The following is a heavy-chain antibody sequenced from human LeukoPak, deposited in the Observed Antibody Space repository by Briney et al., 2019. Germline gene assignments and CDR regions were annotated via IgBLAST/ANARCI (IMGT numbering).Heavy chain of an antibody. D-gene: IGHD3-22*01. V-gene: IGHV3-7*03. J-gene: IGHJ4*02. CDR1: GFTVSSNY. CDR2: IKEDGSKK. CDR3: ATPLDYHDNSGFHQGGD. Sequence: AGGSLRLSCAASGFTVSSNYMSWVRQAPGKGLEWVANIKEDGSKKNYVDSVKGRFTISRDNAKNSLYLQMTSLRAEDTAMYYCATPLDYHDNSGFHQGGDWGQGTLVTVSS.